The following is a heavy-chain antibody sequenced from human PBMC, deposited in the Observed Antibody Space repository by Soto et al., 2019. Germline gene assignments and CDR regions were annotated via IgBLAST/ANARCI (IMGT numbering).Heavy chain of an antibody. V-gene: IGHV3-30*18. Sequence: QVQLVESGGGVVQPGRSLRLSCAASGFTFSSYGMHWVRQAPGKGLEWVAVISYDGSNKYYADSVKGRFTISRDNSKNTLYLQMNSLRAEDTAVYYCAKEKVLYCSGCSCPYYYYGMDVWGQGTTVTVSS. CDR1: GFTFSSYG. D-gene: IGHD2-15*01. J-gene: IGHJ6*02. CDR3: AKEKVLYCSGCSCPYYYYGMDV. CDR2: ISYDGSNK.